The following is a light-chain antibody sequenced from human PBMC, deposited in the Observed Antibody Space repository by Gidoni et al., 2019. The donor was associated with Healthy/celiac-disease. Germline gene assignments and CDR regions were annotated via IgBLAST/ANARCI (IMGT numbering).Light chain of an antibody. CDR2: GAS. V-gene: IGKV3-20*01. CDR3: QQYGSSPVT. J-gene: IGKJ1*01. Sequence: DIVLTQSPGTLSLSPGERATLSCRASQSVRSSYLAWNQQKPGQAPRLLIYGASSRATGIPDRFSGSGYGTDFTLTISRLEPEDFAVYYCQQYGSSPVTFXQXTKVXIK. CDR1: QSVRSSY.